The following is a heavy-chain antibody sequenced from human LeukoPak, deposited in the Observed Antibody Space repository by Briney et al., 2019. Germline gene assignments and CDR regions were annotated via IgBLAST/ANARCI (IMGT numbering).Heavy chain of an antibody. V-gene: IGHV3-48*01. Sequence: GGSLRLSCAASGFTFSSYGMTWVRQAPGKGLEWVSYISSSSSTIYYADSVKGRFTISRDNAKNSLYLQLNSLRAEDTAVYYCAKNYDYVWGSYRFGHYYYYMDVWGKGTTVTISS. J-gene: IGHJ6*03. CDR1: GFTFSSYG. CDR2: ISSSSSTI. D-gene: IGHD3-16*02. CDR3: AKNYDYVWGSYRFGHYYYYMDV.